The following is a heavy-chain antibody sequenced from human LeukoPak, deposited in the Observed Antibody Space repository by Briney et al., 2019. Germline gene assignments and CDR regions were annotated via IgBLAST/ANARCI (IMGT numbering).Heavy chain of an antibody. V-gene: IGHV3-11*01. D-gene: IGHD3-10*01. CDR1: GFTFSDYY. J-gene: IGHJ4*02. Sequence: GGSLRLSCAASGFTFSDYYMSWIRQAPGKGLEWVSYISSSGSTIYYADSVKGRFTISRDNAKNSLYLQMNSLRAEDTAVYYCARAGASQNYYGSGSYYKGGIDYWGQGTLVTVSS. CDR3: ARAGASQNYYGSGSYYKGGIDY. CDR2: ISSSGSTI.